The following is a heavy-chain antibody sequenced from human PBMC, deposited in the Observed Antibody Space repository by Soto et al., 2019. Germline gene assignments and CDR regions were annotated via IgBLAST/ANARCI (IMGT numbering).Heavy chain of an antibody. CDR3: ASRLGSGSYFDD. CDR2: MKPNSGNT. J-gene: IGHJ4*02. CDR1: GYTFTRYD. V-gene: IGHV1-8*01. D-gene: IGHD1-26*01. Sequence: QVQLVQSGAEVKKPGASVKVSCKASGYTFTRYDINWVRQATGQGLEWMGWMKPNSGNTGYAQKFQGRVTMTRNTSISTAYMELSSRRSEDTAGDYCASRLGSGSYFDDWGQGTLVTVSS.